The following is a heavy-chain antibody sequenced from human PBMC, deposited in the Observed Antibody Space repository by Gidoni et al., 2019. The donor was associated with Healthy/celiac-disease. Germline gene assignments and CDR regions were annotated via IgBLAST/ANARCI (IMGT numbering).Heavy chain of an antibody. CDR1: GFTFSDYY. CDR3: ARDDYYYYMDV. Sequence: QVQLVESGVGLVKPGGSLRPSWSASGFTFSDYYMSWIRQAPGKGLEWVSYISSSGSTIYYADSVKGRFTIARDNAKNSLYLQMNSLRAEDTAVYYCARDDYYYYMDVWGKGTTVTVSS. CDR2: ISSSGSTI. V-gene: IGHV3-11*01. J-gene: IGHJ6*03.